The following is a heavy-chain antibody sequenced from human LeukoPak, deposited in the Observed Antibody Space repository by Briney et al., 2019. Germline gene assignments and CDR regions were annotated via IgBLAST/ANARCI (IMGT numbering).Heavy chain of an antibody. CDR1: GFTFSSYW. Sequence: GGSLRLSCAASGFTFSSYWMHWVRQAPGKGLVWVSRIYSDGSSTSYADSVKGRFTISRDNAKNTLYLQMNSLRAEDTAVYYCARDLGGGSGSYLGPFDYWGQGTLVTVSS. CDR2: IYSDGSST. V-gene: IGHV3-74*01. D-gene: IGHD3-10*01. J-gene: IGHJ4*02. CDR3: ARDLGGGSGSYLGPFDY.